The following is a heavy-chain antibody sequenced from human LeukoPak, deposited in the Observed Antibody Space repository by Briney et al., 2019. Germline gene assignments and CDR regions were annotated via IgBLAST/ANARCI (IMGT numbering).Heavy chain of an antibody. V-gene: IGHV3-30*18. Sequence: GGSLRLSCAASGFTFSSYGMHWVRQAPGKGLEWVAVISYDGSNKYYVDSVKGRFTISRDNSKNTLYLQMNNLRAEDTAIYYCAKCSERGSINWFDPWGQGTLVTVSS. CDR1: GFTFSSYG. J-gene: IGHJ5*02. D-gene: IGHD5-12*01. CDR2: ISYDGSNK. CDR3: AKCSERGSINWFDP.